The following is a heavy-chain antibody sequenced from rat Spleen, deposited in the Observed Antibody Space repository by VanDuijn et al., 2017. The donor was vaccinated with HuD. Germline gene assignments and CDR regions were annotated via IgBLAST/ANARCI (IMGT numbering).Heavy chain of an antibody. J-gene: IGHJ4*01. Sequence: EVQLVESDGGLVQPGRSLKLSCAASGFTFSDYYMAWVRQAPTKGLEWVATINYDGSNTYYRDSVKGRFTISRDNAQNTLYLQMNSLRSEDTATYYCTRMYTTDFYYYVMDAWGQGASVTVSS. CDR1: GFTFSDYY. CDR3: TRMYTTDFYYYVMDA. D-gene: IGHD1-6*01. V-gene: IGHV5-29*01. CDR2: INYDGSNT.